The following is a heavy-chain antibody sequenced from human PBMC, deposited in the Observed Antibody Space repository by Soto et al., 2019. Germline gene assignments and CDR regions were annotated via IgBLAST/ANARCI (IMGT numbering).Heavy chain of an antibody. CDR3: ARREYNYANMDV. V-gene: IGHV1-46*01. CDR2: INPSGGST. J-gene: IGHJ6*02. D-gene: IGHD5-18*01. CDR1: GYTFTTYY. Sequence: QVQLVQSGAEVKKPGASVKVSCETSGYTFTTYYMHWVRRAPGQGLEWMGMINPSGGSTSYAQKFQGRVTMTRDTSTRTIYMELSSLRRDDTAIYYCARREYNYANMDVWGQGTTVTVSS.